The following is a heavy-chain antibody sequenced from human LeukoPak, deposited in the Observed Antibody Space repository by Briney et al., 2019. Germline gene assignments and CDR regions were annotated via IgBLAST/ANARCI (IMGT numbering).Heavy chain of an antibody. CDR3: ARHKYYCDSSGYWGAFDI. V-gene: IGHV4-59*08. CDR2: IYYRGST. Sequence: PSETLSLTCTVSGGSISSYYWSWIRQPPGKGLEWIGYIYYRGSTNYNPSLKSRVTISVDTSKNQFSLKLSSVTAADTAVYYCARHKYYCDSSGYWGAFDIWGQGTMVTVSS. J-gene: IGHJ3*02. D-gene: IGHD3-22*01. CDR1: GGSISSYY.